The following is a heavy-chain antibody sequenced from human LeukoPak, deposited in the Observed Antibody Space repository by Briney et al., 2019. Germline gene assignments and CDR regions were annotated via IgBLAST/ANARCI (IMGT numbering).Heavy chain of an antibody. CDR1: GGSISSYY. Sequence: PSETLSLTCTVSGGSISSYYWSWIRQPPGKGLEWIGYIYYSGSTNYNPSLKSRVTISVDTSKNQLSLKLSSVTAADTAVYYCAREWVESHLLGLDPWGQGTLVTVSS. D-gene: IGHD7-27*01. CDR2: IYYSGST. CDR3: AREWVESHLLGLDP. V-gene: IGHV4-59*01. J-gene: IGHJ5*02.